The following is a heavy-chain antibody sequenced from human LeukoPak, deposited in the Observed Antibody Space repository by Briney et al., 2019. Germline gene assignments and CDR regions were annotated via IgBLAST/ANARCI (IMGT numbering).Heavy chain of an antibody. V-gene: IGHV1-2*04. J-gene: IGHJ6*04. D-gene: IGHD3-10*01. Sequence: ASVKVSCKASGYTFTGYYMHWVRQAPGQGREWMGWINPNSGGTNYAQKFQGWVTMTRDTSISTAYMELSRLRSDDTAVYYCARDRVLLWFGESRGMDVWGKGTTVTVSS. CDR1: GYTFTGYY. CDR3: ARDRVLLWFGESRGMDV. CDR2: INPNSGGT.